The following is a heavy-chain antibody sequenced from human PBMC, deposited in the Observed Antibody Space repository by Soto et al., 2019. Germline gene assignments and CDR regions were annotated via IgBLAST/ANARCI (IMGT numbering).Heavy chain of an antibody. D-gene: IGHD2-2*01. CDR2: ISAYKGNT. CDR1: GYTFTSYG. V-gene: IGHV1-18*01. CDR3: ARDSAMADY. J-gene: IGHJ4*02. Sequence: QVQLVQSGAEVRKPGTSVKVSCKASGYTFTSYGISWVRQAPGQGLEWMGWISAYKGNTNYAQKLQGRVTMTTDTSTSTAYMELRSLTSDETGVNYCARDSAMADYWGQGTLVTVSS.